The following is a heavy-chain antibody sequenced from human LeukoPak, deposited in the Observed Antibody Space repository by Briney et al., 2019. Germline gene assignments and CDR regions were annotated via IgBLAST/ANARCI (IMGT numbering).Heavy chain of an antibody. V-gene: IGHV4-59*01. CDR1: GGSISSYY. Sequence: SETLSLTCTVSGGSISSYYWSWIRQPPGKGLEWIGYIYYSGSTNYNPSLKSRVTISVDTSKNQFSLKLSSVTAADTAVYYCAGTEMATFDYWGQGTLVTVSS. CDR2: IYYSGST. J-gene: IGHJ4*02. D-gene: IGHD5-24*01. CDR3: AGTEMATFDY.